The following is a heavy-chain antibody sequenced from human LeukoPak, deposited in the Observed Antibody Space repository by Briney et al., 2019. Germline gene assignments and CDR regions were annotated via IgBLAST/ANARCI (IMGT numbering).Heavy chain of an antibody. V-gene: IGHV4-59*02. J-gene: IGHJ4*02. CDR1: SDSVSGYY. CDR3: ASGYGANPPGFDY. CDR2: VYYSGST. D-gene: IGHD4-17*01. Sequence: SETLSLTCTVSSDSVSGYYWNWIRQPPGKGLEWIGYVYYSGSTNYNPSLKSRVTMSVDTSKNQFSLKLSSVTAADTAVYYCASGYGANPPGFDYWGQGTLVTVSS.